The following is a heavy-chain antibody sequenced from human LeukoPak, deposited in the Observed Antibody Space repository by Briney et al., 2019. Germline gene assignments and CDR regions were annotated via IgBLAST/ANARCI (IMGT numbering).Heavy chain of an antibody. CDR3: ASYHPLGSNNDYYTPFDY. Sequence: SETLSLTCSVSGGPISNYYWIWIRQPPEKGLEWIGYLYYRGDTNYKPSLNSRVNISVVTAKYKFSLSLSSVTVYDTAVYYCASYHPLGSNNDYYTPFDYWGLGPVVTVSS. V-gene: IGHV4-59*01. CDR1: GGPISNYY. CDR2: LYYRGDT. J-gene: IGHJ4*02. D-gene: IGHD3-3*01.